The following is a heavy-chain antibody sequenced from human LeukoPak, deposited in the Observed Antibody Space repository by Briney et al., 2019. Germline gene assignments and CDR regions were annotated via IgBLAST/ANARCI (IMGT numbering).Heavy chain of an antibody. CDR1: GFTVSRNY. CDR2: IYSGGRT. CDR3: ASFPGTIYGSGSDSFDY. Sequence: PGGSLRLSCAASGFTVSRNYMSWVRQAPGKGLEWVSVIYSGGRTYYADSVKGRFTISRDNSKNTLYLQMNSLRAEDTAVYYCASFPGTIYGSGSDSFDYWGQGTLVTVSS. J-gene: IGHJ4*02. V-gene: IGHV3-66*01. D-gene: IGHD3-10*01.